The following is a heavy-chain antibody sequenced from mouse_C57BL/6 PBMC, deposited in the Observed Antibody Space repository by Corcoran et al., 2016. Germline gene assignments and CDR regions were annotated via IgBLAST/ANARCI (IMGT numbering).Heavy chain of an antibody. CDR3: AIPRVWLTY. J-gene: IGHJ3*01. V-gene: IGHV1-18*01. CDR1: GYTFTDYN. CDR2: INPNNGGT. Sequence: EVQLQQSGHELVKPGASVKIPCKASGYTFTDYNMDWVKQSHGKSLEWIGDINPNNGGTIYNQKFKGKATLTVDKSSSTAYMELRSLTSEDTAVYYCAIPRVWLTYWGQGTLVTFSA. D-gene: IGHD3-1*01.